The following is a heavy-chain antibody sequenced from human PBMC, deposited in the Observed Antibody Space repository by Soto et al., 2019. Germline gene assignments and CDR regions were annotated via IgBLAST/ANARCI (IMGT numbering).Heavy chain of an antibody. D-gene: IGHD3-9*01. V-gene: IGHV1-18*01. Sequence: ASVKVSCKASGYTFTSYGISWVRQAPGQGLEWMGWISAYNGNTNYAQKLQGRVTMTTDTSTSTAYMELRSLRSDDTAVYYCARVNPYYDILTRYLTIDYWGQGTLVTVSS. CDR1: GYTFTSYG. J-gene: IGHJ4*02. CDR2: ISAYNGNT. CDR3: ARVNPYYDILTRYLTIDY.